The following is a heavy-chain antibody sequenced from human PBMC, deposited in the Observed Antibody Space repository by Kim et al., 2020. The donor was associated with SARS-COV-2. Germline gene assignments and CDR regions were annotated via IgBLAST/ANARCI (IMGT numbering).Heavy chain of an antibody. J-gene: IGHJ4*02. V-gene: IGHV3-33*01. Sequence: YADSVKDRFTISRDNSKNTLYLQMNSLRAEDTAVYYCARDLYDSSGYSGYWGQGTLVTVSS. CDR3: ARDLYDSSGYSGY. D-gene: IGHD3-22*01.